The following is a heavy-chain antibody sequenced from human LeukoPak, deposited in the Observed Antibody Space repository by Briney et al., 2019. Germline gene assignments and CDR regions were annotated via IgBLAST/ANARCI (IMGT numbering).Heavy chain of an antibody. CDR2: ISGSGGST. V-gene: IGHV3-23*01. D-gene: IGHD3-22*01. Sequence: GGSLTLSCAASGFTFSSYAMSWVRQAPGKGLEWVSAISGSGGSTYYADSVKGRFTISRDNSKNTLYLQTNSPRAEDTAVYYCAKGAAYYYDSSGYYDDYFDYWGQGTLVTVSS. CDR3: AKGAAYYYDSSGYYDDYFDY. J-gene: IGHJ4*02. CDR1: GFTFSSYA.